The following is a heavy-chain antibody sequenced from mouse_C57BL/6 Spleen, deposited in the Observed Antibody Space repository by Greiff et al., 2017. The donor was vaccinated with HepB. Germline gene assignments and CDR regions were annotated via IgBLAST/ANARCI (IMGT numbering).Heavy chain of an antibody. CDR1: GFTFSSYA. D-gene: IGHD2-3*01. Sequence: LVESGGGLVKPGGSLKLSCAASGFTFSSYAMSWVRQTPEKRLEWVATISDGGSYTYYPDNVKGRFTISRDNAKNNLYLQMSHLKSEDTAMYYCAREGWLRYFDVWGTGTTVTVSS. V-gene: IGHV5-4*01. CDR2: ISDGGSYT. J-gene: IGHJ1*03. CDR3: AREGWLRYFDV.